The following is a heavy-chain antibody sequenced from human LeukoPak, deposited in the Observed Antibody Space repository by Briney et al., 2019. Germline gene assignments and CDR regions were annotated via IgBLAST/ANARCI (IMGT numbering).Heavy chain of an antibody. CDR2: IYYSGST. D-gene: IGHD2-2*01. J-gene: IGHJ4*02. CDR3: ARRDCTSTSCYSGSYYFDY. CDR1: GGSFSGYY. Sequence: PSETLSLTCAVYGGSFSGYYWGWIRQPPGEGLEWIGSIYYSGSTYSNPSLKSRVTISVDTSKNQFSLTLSSVTAADTAVYYCARRDCTSTSCYSGSYYFDYWAQGTPVTVSS. V-gene: IGHV4-39*01.